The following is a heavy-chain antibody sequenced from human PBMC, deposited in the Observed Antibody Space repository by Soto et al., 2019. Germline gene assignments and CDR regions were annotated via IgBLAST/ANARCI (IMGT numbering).Heavy chain of an antibody. CDR3: ARDSSSWSPSNYYYYGMDV. Sequence: SETLSLTCTVSGGSISSGGYYWSWIRQHPGKGLEWIGYIYYSGSTYYNPSLKSRVTISVDTSKNQFSLKLSSVTAADTAVYYCARDSSSWSPSNYYYYGMDVWGQGTTVTVSS. CDR2: IYYSGST. J-gene: IGHJ6*02. D-gene: IGHD6-13*01. V-gene: IGHV4-31*03. CDR1: GGSISSGGYY.